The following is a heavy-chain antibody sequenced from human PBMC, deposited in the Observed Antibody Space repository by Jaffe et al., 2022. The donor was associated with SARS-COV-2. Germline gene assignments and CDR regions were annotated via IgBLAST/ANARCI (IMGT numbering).Heavy chain of an antibody. CDR1: GFSLSNARMG. CDR2: IFSNDEK. D-gene: IGHD6-19*01. CDR3: ARHIAVAGTLYYYGMDV. Sequence: QVTLKESGPVLVKPTETLTLTCTVSGFSLSNARMGVSWIRQPPGKALEWLAHIFSNDEKSYSTSLKSRLTISKDTSKSQVVLTMTNMDPVDTATYYCARHIAVAGTLYYYGMDVWGQGTTVTVSS. J-gene: IGHJ6*02. V-gene: IGHV2-26*01.